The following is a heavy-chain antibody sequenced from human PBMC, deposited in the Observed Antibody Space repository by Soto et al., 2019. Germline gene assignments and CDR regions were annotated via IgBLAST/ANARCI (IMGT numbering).Heavy chain of an antibody. D-gene: IGHD3-16*02. Sequence: SETLSLTCAVYGGSFSGYYWSWIRQPPGKGLEWIGEINHSGSTNYNPSLKSRVTISVDTSKNQFSLKLSSVTAADTAVYYCARTDYVWGSYRSYYYGMDVWGQGTTVTVSS. J-gene: IGHJ6*02. CDR2: INHSGST. V-gene: IGHV4-34*01. CDR3: ARTDYVWGSYRSYYYGMDV. CDR1: GGSFSGYY.